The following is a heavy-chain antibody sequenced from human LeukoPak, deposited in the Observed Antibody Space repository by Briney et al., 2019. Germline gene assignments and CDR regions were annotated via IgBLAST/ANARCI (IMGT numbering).Heavy chain of an antibody. V-gene: IGHV3-23*01. CDR3: AKTGYSSSWYHVFDY. CDR1: GFTFSSHV. Sequence: GGSLRLSCAASGFTFSSHVMSWVRQAPGKGLEWVSDISGSGGSTHYADSVEGRFTISRDNSKNTLYVQMNSLRAEDTAVYYCAKTGYSSSWYHVFDYWGQGTLVTVSS. D-gene: IGHD6-13*01. CDR2: ISGSGGST. J-gene: IGHJ4*02.